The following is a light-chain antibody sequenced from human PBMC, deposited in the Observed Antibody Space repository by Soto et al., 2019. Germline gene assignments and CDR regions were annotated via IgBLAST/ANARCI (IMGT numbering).Light chain of an antibody. CDR2: TAS. Sequence: DIQMTQSPSSLSASVGDRVTITCRASQGIRIDLGWFQQRPGKAPNRLIYTASSLQSGVPSRFSGSGSGTEFTLTISSLQPEDSATYYCLQHKRYPITFGQGTRLEI. V-gene: IGKV1-17*01. CDR1: QGIRID. J-gene: IGKJ5*01. CDR3: LQHKRYPIT.